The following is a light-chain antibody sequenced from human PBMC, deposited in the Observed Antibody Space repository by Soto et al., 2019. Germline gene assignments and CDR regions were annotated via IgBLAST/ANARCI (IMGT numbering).Light chain of an antibody. V-gene: IGLV2-14*01. J-gene: IGLJ3*02. CDR1: SSDVGGYKY. CDR3: SSYTSSSTLV. CDR2: EVS. Sequence: QSVLTQPASVSGSPGQSIIISCTGTSSDVGGYKYVSWYQQHPGKAPKLMIYEVSNRPSGVSNRFSGSKSGNTASLTISGLQAEDEADYYCSSYTSSSTLVFGGGTKLTVL.